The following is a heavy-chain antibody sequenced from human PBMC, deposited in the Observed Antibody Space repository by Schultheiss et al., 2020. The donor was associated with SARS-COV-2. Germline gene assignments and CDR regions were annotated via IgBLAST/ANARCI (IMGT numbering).Heavy chain of an antibody. CDR1: GYTFTSYG. V-gene: IGHV1-69*13. D-gene: IGHD2-21*02. CDR3: ARALAYCGGDCYLLDV. Sequence: SVKVSCKASGYTFTSYGISWVRQAPGQGLEWMGGIIPIFGTANYAQKFQGRVTITADESTSTAYMELSSLRSEDTAVYYCARALAYCGGDCYLLDVWGQGTTVTVSS. J-gene: IGHJ6*02. CDR2: IIPIFGTA.